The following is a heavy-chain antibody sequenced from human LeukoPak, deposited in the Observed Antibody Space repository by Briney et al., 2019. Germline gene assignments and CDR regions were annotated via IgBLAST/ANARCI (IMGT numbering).Heavy chain of an antibody. Sequence: SETLSLTCAVYGGSFSGYYWSWIRQPSGKGLEWIGEINHSGSTNYNPSLKSRVTISVDTSKNQFSLKLSSVTAADTAVYYCARGKGITIFGASYYYYGMDVWGQGTTVTVSS. CDR3: ARGKGITIFGASYYYYGMDV. CDR2: INHSGST. V-gene: IGHV4-34*01. J-gene: IGHJ6*02. CDR1: GGSFSGYY. D-gene: IGHD3-3*01.